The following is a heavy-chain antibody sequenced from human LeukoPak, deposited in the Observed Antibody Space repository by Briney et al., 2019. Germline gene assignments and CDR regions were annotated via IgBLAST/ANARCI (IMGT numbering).Heavy chain of an antibody. J-gene: IGHJ4*02. CDR2: IYYSGST. CDR1: GGSISSYY. Sequence: PSETLSLTCTVSGGSISSYYWSRIRQPPGKGLEWIGYIYYSGSTNYNPSLKSRVTISVDTSKNQFSLKLSSVTAADTAVYYCARELVGAAFDYWGQGTLVTVSS. CDR3: ARELVGAAFDY. V-gene: IGHV4-59*01. D-gene: IGHD1-26*01.